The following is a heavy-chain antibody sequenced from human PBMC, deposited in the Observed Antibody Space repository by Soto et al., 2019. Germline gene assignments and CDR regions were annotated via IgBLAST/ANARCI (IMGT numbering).Heavy chain of an antibody. CDR1: GFTFSSYA. CDR3: ARKVDAFDI. V-gene: IGHV3-30-3*01. J-gene: IGHJ3*02. CDR2: ISYDGSNK. Sequence: VGSLRLSCAASGFTFSSYAMHWVRQAPGKGLEWVAVISYDGSNKYYADSVKGRFTISRDNSKNTLYLQMNSLRAEDTAVYYCARKVDAFDIWGQGTMVTVSS.